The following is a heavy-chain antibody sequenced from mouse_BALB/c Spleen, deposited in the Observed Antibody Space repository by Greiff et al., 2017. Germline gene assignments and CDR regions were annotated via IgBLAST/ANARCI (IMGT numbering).Heavy chain of an antibody. J-gene: IGHJ4*01. D-gene: IGHD2-4*01. CDR3: ASLSTMITSVYAMDY. Sequence: VQLQESGPGLVQPSQSLSITCTVSGFSLTSYGVHWVRQSPGKGLEWLGVIWSGGSTDYNAAFISRLSISKDNSKSQVFFKMNSLQANDTAIYYCASLSTMITSVYAMDYWGQGTSVTVSS. CDR2: IWSGGST. CDR1: GFSLTSYG. V-gene: IGHV2-2*02.